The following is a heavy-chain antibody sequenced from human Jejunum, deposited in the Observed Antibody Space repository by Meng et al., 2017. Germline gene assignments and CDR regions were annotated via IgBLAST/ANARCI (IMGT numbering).Heavy chain of an antibody. Sequence: ESLKISCTGSGYMFTDYWIASVRPMPGKGLECMGIIFAHHSRTKYTPSLQGQFTMSVGKSSRTAYLQWNSLQASDTATYYCATTMHGNYRWDYWGQGTLVTVSS. D-gene: IGHD4-11*01. CDR2: IFAHHSRT. J-gene: IGHJ4*02. CDR3: ATTMHGNYRWDY. V-gene: IGHV5-51*01. CDR1: GYMFTDYW.